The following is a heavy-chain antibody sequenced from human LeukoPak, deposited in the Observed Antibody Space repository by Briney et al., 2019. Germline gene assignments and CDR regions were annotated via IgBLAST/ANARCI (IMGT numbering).Heavy chain of an antibody. CDR1: GGSISFYY. CDR3: ARDSRYYDFWSGYVDY. Sequence: SETLSLTCTVSGGSISFYYWTWIRQSAGKGLEWIGRIYTGGNTNYNPSLKSRATLSIDTSRNQFSLMLTSVTAADTAVYYCARDSRYYDFWSGYVDYWGQGILVTVSS. D-gene: IGHD3-3*01. CDR2: IYTGGNT. V-gene: IGHV4-4*07. J-gene: IGHJ4*02.